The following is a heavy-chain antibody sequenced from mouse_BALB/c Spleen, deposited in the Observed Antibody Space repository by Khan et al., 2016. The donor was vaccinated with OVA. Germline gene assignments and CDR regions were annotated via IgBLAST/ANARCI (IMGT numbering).Heavy chain of an antibody. CDR3: ERERIDY. CDR2: INPTSGYT. V-gene: IGHV1-7*01. Sequence: QVQLKQSGAELAKPGASVKMSCKASGYTFTSYWMHWIKQRPGQGLEWIGYINPTSGYTDYNQNFKDKATLTADKSSSTAYMQLNSLTSDDSAVKYCERERIDYWGQGTTLTVSS. J-gene: IGHJ2*01. CDR1: GYTFTSYW.